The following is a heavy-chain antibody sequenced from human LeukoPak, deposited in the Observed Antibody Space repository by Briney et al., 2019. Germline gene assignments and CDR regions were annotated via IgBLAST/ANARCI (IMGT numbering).Heavy chain of an antibody. D-gene: IGHD3-22*01. CDR2: IYHSGST. V-gene: IGHV4-38-2*02. J-gene: IGHJ4*02. Sequence: SETLSLTCTVSAYSISSGYYWGWIRQPPGKGLEWIGSIYHSGSTYYTPSLKSRVTMSVDTSKNQFSLKLTSVTAADTAVYYCAREASYYFDTSGSLEYWGQGTLVTVSS. CDR3: AREASYYFDTSGSLEY. CDR1: AYSISSGYY.